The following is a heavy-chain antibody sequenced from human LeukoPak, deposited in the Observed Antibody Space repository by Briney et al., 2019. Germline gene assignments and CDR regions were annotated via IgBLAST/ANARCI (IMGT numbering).Heavy chain of an antibody. Sequence: PGGSLRLSCAASGLIFSNYWMTWVRQAPGKGLEWVANIKEDGSEKYYVDSVRGRFTISRDNARNTLYLQMSFLRVEDTAFYYCARDLYIGGQGTLVTVSS. J-gene: IGHJ4*02. CDR1: GLIFSNYW. V-gene: IGHV3-7*01. CDR2: IKEDGSEK. CDR3: ARDLYI.